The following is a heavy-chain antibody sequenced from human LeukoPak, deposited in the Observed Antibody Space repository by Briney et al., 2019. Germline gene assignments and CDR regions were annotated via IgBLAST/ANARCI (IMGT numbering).Heavy chain of an antibody. CDR1: GGSISSGSYY. CDR3: ARELYYYDSSGYRLDAFDI. V-gene: IGHV4-61*02. CDR2: IYTSGST. J-gene: IGHJ3*02. D-gene: IGHD3-22*01. Sequence: SETLSLTCTVSGGSISSGSYYWSWIWQPAGKGLEWIGRIYTSGSTNYNPSLKSRVTISVDTSKNQFSLKLSSVTAADTAVYYCARELYYYDSSGYRLDAFDIWGQGTMVTVSS.